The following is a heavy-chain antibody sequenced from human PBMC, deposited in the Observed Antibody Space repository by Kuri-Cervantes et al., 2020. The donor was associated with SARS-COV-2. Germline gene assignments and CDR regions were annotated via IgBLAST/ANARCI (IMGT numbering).Heavy chain of an antibody. Sequence: SETLSLTCAAFGGSFSGYYWSWIRQSPGKGLEWIGRIYTSGSTNYNPSLKSRVTMSVDTSKNQFSLKLSSVTAADTAVYYCARDVGASWGQGTLVTVSS. D-gene: IGHD1-26*01. J-gene: IGHJ4*02. CDR2: IYTSGST. CDR3: ARDVGAS. V-gene: IGHV4-4*07. CDR1: GGSFSGYY.